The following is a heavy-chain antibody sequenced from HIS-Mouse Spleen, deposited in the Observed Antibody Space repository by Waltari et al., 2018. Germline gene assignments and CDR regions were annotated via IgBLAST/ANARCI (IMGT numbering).Heavy chain of an antibody. V-gene: IGHV3-30*04. CDR3: ARTLLNIAAPFDP. Sequence: QVQLVESGGGVVQPGRSLRLSCAASGFTFRSDAMHWVRQAPGKGLEWVAVISYDGSNKYYADSVKGRFTISRDNSKNTLYLQMNSLRAEDTAVYYCARTLLNIAAPFDPWGQGTLVTVSS. CDR1: GFTFRSDA. J-gene: IGHJ5*02. CDR2: ISYDGSNK. D-gene: IGHD6-6*01.